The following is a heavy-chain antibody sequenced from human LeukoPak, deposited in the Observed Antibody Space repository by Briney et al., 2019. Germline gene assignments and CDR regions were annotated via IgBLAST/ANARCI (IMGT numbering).Heavy chain of an antibody. J-gene: IGHJ3*02. CDR1: GGSISSSYY. V-gene: IGHV4-39*07. D-gene: IGHD6-13*01. CDR2: ILYSGST. Sequence: SETLSLTCTVSGGSISSSYYWGWIRQPPGKGLEWIGSILYSGSTDYNPSLKSRVTMSVDTSKNQFSLKLSSVTAADTAVYYCARDYQAAAASDAFDIWGQGTMVTVSS. CDR3: ARDYQAAAASDAFDI.